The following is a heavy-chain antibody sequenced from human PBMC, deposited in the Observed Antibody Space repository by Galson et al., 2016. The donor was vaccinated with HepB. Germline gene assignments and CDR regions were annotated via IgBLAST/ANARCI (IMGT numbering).Heavy chain of an antibody. CDR1: GGSLNNYY. J-gene: IGHJ4*02. Sequence: SETLSLTCTVSGGSLNNYYWTWIRQSPGKGLEWIGYLLNSGNIKYNPSLESRVTISGDTSKKQFSLRLSSVSAADTAVYYCARGHCSSNGCYWFYFDNWGQGTLVAVSS. CDR2: LLNSGNI. V-gene: IGHV4-59*01. D-gene: IGHD2-2*01. CDR3: ARGHCSSNGCYWFYFDN.